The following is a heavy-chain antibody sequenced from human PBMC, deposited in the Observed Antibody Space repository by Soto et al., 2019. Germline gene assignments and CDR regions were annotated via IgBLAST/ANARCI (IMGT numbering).Heavy chain of an antibody. CDR2: IYHSGST. CDR1: GGSISGYY. V-gene: IGHV4-30-2*01. Sequence: SETLSLTCTVSGGSISGYYWSWIRQPPGKGLEWIGYIYHSGSTYYNPSLKSRVTISVDRSKNQFSLKLSSVTTADTAVYYCARVPSPWGQGTPVTVS. CDR3: ARVPSP. J-gene: IGHJ5*02.